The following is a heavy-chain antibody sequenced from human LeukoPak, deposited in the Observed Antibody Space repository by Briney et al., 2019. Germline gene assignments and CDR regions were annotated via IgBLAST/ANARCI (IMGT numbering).Heavy chain of an antibody. CDR3: ARPSGTIFGVVTPFDY. V-gene: IGHV7-4-1*02. Sequence: ASVKVSCKTSGYTFTNYGMHWVRQAPGQGLEWMGWINPNTGNPMYAQGFTGRFVFSLDTSVSTAYLQISSLKAEDTAVYYCARPSGTIFGVVTPFDYWGQGTLVTVSS. D-gene: IGHD3-3*01. J-gene: IGHJ4*02. CDR1: GYTFTNYG. CDR2: INPNTGNP.